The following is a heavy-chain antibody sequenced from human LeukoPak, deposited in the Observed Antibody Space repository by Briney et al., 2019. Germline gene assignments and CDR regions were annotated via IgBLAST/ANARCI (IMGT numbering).Heavy chain of an antibody. CDR3: ALLDRGVVFDY. V-gene: IGHV3-74*01. J-gene: IGHJ4*02. CDR1: GFTFSNYW. D-gene: IGHD3-10*01. CDR2: INSDGSST. Sequence: GGSLRLSCAASGFTFSNYWMHWVRHAPGKGLVWVSRINSDGSSTNYADSVKGRFTISRDNAKNTLYLQMNSLRAEDTAVYYCALLDRGVVFDYWGQGTPVTVSS.